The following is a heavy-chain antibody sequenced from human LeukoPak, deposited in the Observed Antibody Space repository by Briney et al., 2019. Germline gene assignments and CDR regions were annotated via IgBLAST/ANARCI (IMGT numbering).Heavy chain of an antibody. CDR1: GYTFTGYY. CDR2: INPNSGGT. CDR3: ARDRSIYSAFDI. D-gene: IGHD1-26*01. V-gene: IGHV1-2*06. Sequence: ASVKVSCKASGYTFTGYYMYWVRQAHGQGLEWMGRINPNSGGTNYAQTFQGRVTMNRDTSISTAYMELRRLRSDDTAVYYCARDRSIYSAFDIWGQGTMVTVSS. J-gene: IGHJ3*02.